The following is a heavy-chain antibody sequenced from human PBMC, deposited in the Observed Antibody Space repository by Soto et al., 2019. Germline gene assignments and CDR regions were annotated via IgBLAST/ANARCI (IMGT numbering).Heavy chain of an antibody. CDR2: ISYDGSNK. CDR1: GFTFSSYG. J-gene: IGHJ4*02. Sequence: HPGGSLRLSCAASGFTFSSYGMHWVRQAPGKGLEWVAVISYDGSNKEYADSVKGRFTISRDNSKNTLYMQMNILRPEDTAVYYCAKSPRLRDRRSAIRSYYFDYWGQGTLVTVSS. D-gene: IGHD4-17*01. CDR3: AKSPRLRDRRSAIRSYYFDY. V-gene: IGHV3-30*18.